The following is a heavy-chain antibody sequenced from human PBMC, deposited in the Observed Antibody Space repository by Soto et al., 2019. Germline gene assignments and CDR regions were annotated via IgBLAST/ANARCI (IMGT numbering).Heavy chain of an antibody. CDR3: ARDRESGYSSSFDY. J-gene: IGHJ4*02. V-gene: IGHV4-59*01. CDR2: IYYSGST. CDR1: GCSISSYY. Sequence: PSETLSLTCTASGCSISSYYWRWIRQPPGKGLEWIGYIYYSGSTKYHPPLKSRVTISVDTSKNQFSLKLNSVTAADTAVYYCARDRESGYSSSFDYWGQGTLVTAPQ. D-gene: IGHD6-6*01.